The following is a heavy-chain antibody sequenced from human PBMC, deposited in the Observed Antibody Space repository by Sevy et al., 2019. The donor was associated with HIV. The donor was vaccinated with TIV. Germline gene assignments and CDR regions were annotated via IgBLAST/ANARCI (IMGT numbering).Heavy chain of an antibody. J-gene: IGHJ4*02. D-gene: IGHD6-19*01. CDR3: ARVPPRSSGWNF. CDR1: GFTFSSYG. Sequence: GGSLRLSCAASGFTFSSYGMSWVRQAPGKGLEWVANIKQDGSEQYYVDSVKGRFTTSRDNAKNSLYLQMNSLRAEDTAVYYCARVPPRSSGWNFWGQGTLVTVSS. V-gene: IGHV3-7*01. CDR2: IKQDGSEQ.